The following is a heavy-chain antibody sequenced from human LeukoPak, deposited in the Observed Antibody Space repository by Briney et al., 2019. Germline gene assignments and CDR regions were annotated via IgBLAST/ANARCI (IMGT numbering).Heavy chain of an antibody. Sequence: PSETLSLTCAVYGGSFSGFYWSWIRQPPGKGLEWIGEINHSGSTNYNPSLKSRVTISVDTSKNQFSLKLSSVTAADTAVYYCARLDYYDSSGYVAYWGQGTLVTASS. D-gene: IGHD3-22*01. CDR1: GGSFSGFY. CDR3: ARLDYYDSSGYVAY. CDR2: INHSGST. V-gene: IGHV4-34*01. J-gene: IGHJ4*02.